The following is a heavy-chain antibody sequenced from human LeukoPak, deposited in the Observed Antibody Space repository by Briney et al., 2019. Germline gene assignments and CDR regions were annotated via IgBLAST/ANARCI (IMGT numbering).Heavy chain of an antibody. J-gene: IGHJ5*02. CDR2: INPNSGGT. Sequence: ASVKVSCKASGYTFTGYYMHWVRQAPGQGLEWMGWINPNSGGTNYAQKFQGWVTMTGDTSISTAYMELSRLRSDDTAVYYCARDLIVGATTVWFDPWGQGTLVTVSS. V-gene: IGHV1-2*04. D-gene: IGHD1-26*01. CDR3: ARDLIVGATTVWFDP. CDR1: GYTFTGYY.